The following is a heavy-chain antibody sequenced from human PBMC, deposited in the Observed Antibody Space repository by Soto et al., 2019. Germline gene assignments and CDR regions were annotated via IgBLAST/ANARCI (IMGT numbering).Heavy chain of an antibody. CDR2: ISYDGSNK. J-gene: IGHJ4*02. CDR3: ARDSWSFDY. V-gene: IGHV3-30*01. D-gene: IGHD2-15*01. Sequence: QVQLVESGGGVVQPRRSLRLSCAASGFTFSSYAMHWVRQAPGKGLEWVTVISYDGSNKYYADSVKGRFTVSRDNSKNTLYLQMNRLRAEDAAEYYCARDSWSFDYWGQGTLVTVSS. CDR1: GFTFSSYA.